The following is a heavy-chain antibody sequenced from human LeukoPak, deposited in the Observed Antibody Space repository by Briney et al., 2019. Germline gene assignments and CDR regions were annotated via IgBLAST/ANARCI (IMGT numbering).Heavy chain of an antibody. Sequence: GGSLRLSCAASGFTFSSYWMSWVRQAPGKGLEWVANIKQDGSEKYYADSVKGRFTISRDNSKNTLYLQMNSLRAEDTAVYYCARAIRRYFDYWGQGTLVTVSS. V-gene: IGHV3-7*01. J-gene: IGHJ4*02. CDR1: GFTFSSYW. CDR2: IKQDGSEK. CDR3: ARAIRRYFDY.